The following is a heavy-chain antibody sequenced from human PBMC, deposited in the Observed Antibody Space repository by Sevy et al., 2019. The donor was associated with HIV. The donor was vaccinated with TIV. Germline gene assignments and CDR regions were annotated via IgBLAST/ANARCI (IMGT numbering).Heavy chain of an antibody. J-gene: IGHJ4*02. Sequence: GGSLRLSCAASGFTFSGSAMQWVRQASGKGLEWVGRIRSKGSSYATAYAASVTGRFTISGDDSKNTVNLQMNSLKTEDTAVYYCTRGGARDSSSWYDYFDYWGQGTLVTVSS. CDR1: GFTFSGSA. CDR3: TRGGARDSSSWYDYFDY. V-gene: IGHV3-73*01. D-gene: IGHD6-13*01. CDR2: IRSKGSSYAT.